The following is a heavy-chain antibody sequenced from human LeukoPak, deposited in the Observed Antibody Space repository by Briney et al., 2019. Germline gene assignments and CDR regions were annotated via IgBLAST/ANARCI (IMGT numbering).Heavy chain of an antibody. J-gene: IGHJ3*02. Sequence: SETLSLTCTVSGGSISSSSYYSGWIRQPPGKGLEWIGSIYYSGSTYYNPSLKTRVTISVDTSKNQFSLKLSSVTAADTAVYYCARDRTVEAFDIWGQGTMVTVSS. CDR3: ARDRTVEAFDI. CDR1: GGSISSSSYY. CDR2: IYYSGST. D-gene: IGHD5-24*01. V-gene: IGHV4-39*02.